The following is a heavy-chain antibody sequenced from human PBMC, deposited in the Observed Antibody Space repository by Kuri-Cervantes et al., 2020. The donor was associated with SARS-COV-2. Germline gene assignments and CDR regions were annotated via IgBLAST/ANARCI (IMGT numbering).Heavy chain of an antibody. V-gene: IGHV3-30-3*01. CDR2: MSYDGSNI. J-gene: IGHJ6*02. D-gene: IGHD3-3*01. CDR3: ARQPQYDLCFMDV. Sequence: GESLKISCAASGFTFSSYAMHWVRQAPGKGLEWVAVMSYDGSNIYYADSVKGRFTISRDNSKNTLYLQMNSLRAEDTAVYYCARQPQYDLCFMDVWGQGTTVTVSS. CDR1: GFTFSSYA.